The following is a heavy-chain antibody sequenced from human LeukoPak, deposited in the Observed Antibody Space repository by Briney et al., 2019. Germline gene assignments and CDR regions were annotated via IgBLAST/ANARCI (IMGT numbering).Heavy chain of an antibody. V-gene: IGHV3-48*01. CDR1: GFTFSSYE. J-gene: IGHJ4*02. D-gene: IGHD3-22*01. Sequence: GGSLRLSCAASGFTFSSYEMNWVRQAPGKGLEWVSYISSSSSTIYYADSVKGRFTISRDNAKNSLYLQMNSLRAEDTAVYYCARDGVGYYDSSGYYLGDYWGQGTLVTVSS. CDR3: ARDGVGYYDSSGYYLGDY. CDR2: ISSSSSTI.